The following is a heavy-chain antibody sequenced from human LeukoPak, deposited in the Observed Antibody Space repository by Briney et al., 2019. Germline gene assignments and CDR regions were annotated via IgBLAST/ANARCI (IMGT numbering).Heavy chain of an antibody. CDR3: ARATWDPNYYYYMDV. J-gene: IGHJ6*03. Sequence: GGSLRLSCAASGFTFSSYTMKWVRQAPGKGLEWVSSISSSSSYIYYADSVKGRFTISRDNAKNSLFLQMNSLRAEDTAVYFCARATWDPNYYYYMDVWGKGTTVTVSS. CDR1: GFTFSSYT. D-gene: IGHD1-26*01. CDR2: ISSSSSYI. V-gene: IGHV3-21*01.